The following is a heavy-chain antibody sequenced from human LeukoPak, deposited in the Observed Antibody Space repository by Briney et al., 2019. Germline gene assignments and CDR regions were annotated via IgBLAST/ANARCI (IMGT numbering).Heavy chain of an antibody. D-gene: IGHD3-3*01. CDR3: ARDSTIFGVVTSVDY. CDR1: GFTFSSYG. CDR2: IWYDGSNK. Sequence: GGSLRLSCAASGFTFSSYGMHWVRQAPGKGLEWVAVIWYDGSNKYYADSVKGRFTISRDNSKNTLYLQMNSLRAEDTAVYYCARDSTIFGVVTSVDYWGQGTLVTVSS. J-gene: IGHJ4*02. V-gene: IGHV3-33*01.